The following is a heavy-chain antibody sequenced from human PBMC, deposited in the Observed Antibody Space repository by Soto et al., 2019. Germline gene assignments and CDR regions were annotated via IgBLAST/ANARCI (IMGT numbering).Heavy chain of an antibody. CDR3: SRVSGCSSTISYTSAYYIDV. CDR2: INHSGST. V-gene: IGHV4-34*01. D-gene: IGHD2-2*02. Sequence: QVQLQQWGAGLLKPSETLSLTSAVYGGSFSGYYWSWIRQPPGKGLEWIGEINHSGSTNYNPSLKMRVTISVDTSKTRCSLRLSTVTATDTAVYYSSRVSGCSSTISYTSAYYIDVWGNGNTVTDFS. J-gene: IGHJ6*03. CDR1: GGSFSGYY.